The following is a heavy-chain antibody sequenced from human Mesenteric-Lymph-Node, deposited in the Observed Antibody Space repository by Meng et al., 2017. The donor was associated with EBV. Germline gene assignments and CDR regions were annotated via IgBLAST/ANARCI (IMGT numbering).Heavy chain of an antibody. CDR1: GDSVSSNSSA. J-gene: IGHJ4*02. CDR3: ARETSCYNC. Sequence: QVHPQQSAPRLVNPSQTPPPTCSTPGDSVSSNSSAWNWIRQSPSRRLECLGRTYYRSEWYNDYAVSVKSRLTINPDTSKNQFSLPLNSVTPEDTSVYYCARETSCYNCWGQGTLVTVSS. V-gene: IGHV6-1*02. D-gene: IGHD2-2*02. CDR2: TYYRSEWYN.